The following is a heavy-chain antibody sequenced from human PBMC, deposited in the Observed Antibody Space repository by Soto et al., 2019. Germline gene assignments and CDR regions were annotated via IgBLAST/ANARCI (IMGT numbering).Heavy chain of an antibody. Sequence: GGSLRLSCAASGFTFSSCAMTWVRQAPGMGLQWVSAISDSGGTTHYADSVRGRFTISRDNSKNTLYLQLNSLEAEDTAIYYCAKDKPAAGSQWMVPIWGRGTLVTVSS. CDR2: ISDSGGTT. CDR3: AKDKPAAGSQWMVPI. V-gene: IGHV3-23*01. J-gene: IGHJ4*02. CDR1: GFTFSSCA. D-gene: IGHD6-19*01.